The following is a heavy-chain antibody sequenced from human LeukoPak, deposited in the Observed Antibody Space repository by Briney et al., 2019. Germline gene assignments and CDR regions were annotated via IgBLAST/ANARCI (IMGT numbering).Heavy chain of an antibody. CDR1: GFTFSNYW. D-gene: IGHD2-8*01. CDR3: ARGLIYGMDV. V-gene: IGHV3-74*01. J-gene: IGHJ6*02. CDR2: INGDGSGA. Sequence: PGRSLRLSCAASGFTFSNYWLHWVRQAPGKGLVWVARINGDGSGASYADSVKGRLIISRDNAKNTLYLQMNSLRGEDTAVYYCARGLIYGMDVWGQGTTVTVSS.